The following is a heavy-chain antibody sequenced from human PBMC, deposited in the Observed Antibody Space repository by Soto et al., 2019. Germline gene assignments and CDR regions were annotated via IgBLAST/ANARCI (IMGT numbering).Heavy chain of an antibody. D-gene: IGHD2-15*01. CDR3: ATVAKNYYHYMDV. CDR2: ISTSGSST. Sequence: QVQLVESGGGLVKPGGSLRLSCAASGFSFSDYYMSWIRQAPGKGLEWVSLISTSGSSTDYADSVKGRFTISRDNAKNARSLQTNSLRAEDTAVYYGATVAKNYYHYMDVWGKGTTVTVSS. J-gene: IGHJ6*03. CDR1: GFSFSDYY. V-gene: IGHV3-11*01.